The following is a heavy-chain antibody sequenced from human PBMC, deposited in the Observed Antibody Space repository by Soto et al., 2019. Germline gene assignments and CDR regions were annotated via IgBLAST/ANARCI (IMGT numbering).Heavy chain of an antibody. D-gene: IGHD3-16*01. V-gene: IGHV1-46*03. CDR3: ARPMKGLSAFDI. J-gene: IGHJ3*02. CDR2: INPSGGST. Sequence: ASVKVSCXASGYTFTSYYMHWVRQAPGQGLEWMGIINPSGGSTSYAQKFQGRVTMTRNTSTSTVYMELSSLRSEDTAVYYCARPMKGLSAFDIWGQGTMVTVSS. CDR1: GYTFTSYY.